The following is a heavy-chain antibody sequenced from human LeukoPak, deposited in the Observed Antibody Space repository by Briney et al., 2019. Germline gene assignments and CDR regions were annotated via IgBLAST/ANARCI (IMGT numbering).Heavy chain of an antibody. J-gene: IGHJ4*02. Sequence: SVKVSCKASGGTFSSYAISWVRQAPGQGLEWMGGIIPIFGTANYAQKFQGRVTITADKSTSTAYMELSSLRSEDTAVYYCARAPPGYSGFKGLVDWGQGTLVTVSS. CDR2: IIPIFGTA. CDR1: GGTFSSYA. CDR3: ARAPPGYSGFKGLVD. D-gene: IGHD5-12*01. V-gene: IGHV1-69*06.